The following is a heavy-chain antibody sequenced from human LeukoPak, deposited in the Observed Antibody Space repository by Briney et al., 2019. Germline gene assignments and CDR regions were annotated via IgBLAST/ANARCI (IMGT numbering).Heavy chain of an antibody. CDR3: AKESTFGGVIGRSFFDY. CDR1: GFSFNSYP. Sequence: PGGSLRLSCAASGFSFNSYPMHWVRQAPGKGLEWVAVISNDGNNKYYADSVKGRFTISRDNSKNTLYLQMNSLRAEDTAVYYCAKESTFGGVIGRSFFDYWGQGTLVTVSS. J-gene: IGHJ4*02. V-gene: IGHV3-30*04. D-gene: IGHD3-16*02. CDR2: ISNDGNNK.